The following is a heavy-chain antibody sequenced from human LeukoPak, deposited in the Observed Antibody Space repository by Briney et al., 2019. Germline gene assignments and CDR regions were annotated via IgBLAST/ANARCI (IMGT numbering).Heavy chain of an antibody. CDR1: GYTFTGYY. D-gene: IGHD3-3*01. Sequence: GASVKVSCKASGYTFTGYYMHWVRQAPGQGLEWMGWINPNSGGTNYAQKFQGRVTMTRDTSISTAYMELSRLRADDTAVYYCARTSITIFGVRIDYWGQGTLVTVSS. CDR2: INPNSGGT. J-gene: IGHJ4*02. V-gene: IGHV1-2*02. CDR3: ARTSITIFGVRIDY.